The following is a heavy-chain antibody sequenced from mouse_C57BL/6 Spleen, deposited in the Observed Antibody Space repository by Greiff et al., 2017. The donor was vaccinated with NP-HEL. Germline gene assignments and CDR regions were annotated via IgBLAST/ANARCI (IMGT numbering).Heavy chain of an antibody. CDR2: IYPGSGNT. D-gene: IGHD1-1*01. J-gene: IGHJ2*01. CDR1: GYTFTDYY. V-gene: IGHV1-76*01. Sequence: VQLVESGAELVRPGASVKLSCKASGYTFTDYYINWVKQRPGQGLEWIARIYPGSGNTYYNEKFKGKATLTAEKSSSTAYMQLSSLTSEDSAVYFCARSDYYGSSPYFDYWGQGTTLTVSS. CDR3: ARSDYYGSSPYFDY.